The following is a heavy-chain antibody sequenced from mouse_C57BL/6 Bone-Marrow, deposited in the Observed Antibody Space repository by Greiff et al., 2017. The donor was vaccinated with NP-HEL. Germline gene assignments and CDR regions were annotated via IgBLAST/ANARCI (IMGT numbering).Heavy chain of an antibody. CDR2: INPSNGGT. V-gene: IGHV1-53*01. Sequence: VQLQQPGTELVEPGASVKPGASGYTFTSYWMHWVKQRPGQGLEWIGNINPSNGGTNYNEKFKSKATLTVDKSSSTAYMQLSSLTSEDSAVYYCARLYYDYDGWYFDVWGTGTTVTVSS. CDR3: ARLYYDYDGWYFDV. CDR1: GYTFTSYW. D-gene: IGHD2-4*01. J-gene: IGHJ1*03.